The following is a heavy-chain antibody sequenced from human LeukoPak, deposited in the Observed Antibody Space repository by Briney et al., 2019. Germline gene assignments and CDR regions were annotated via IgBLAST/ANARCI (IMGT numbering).Heavy chain of an antibody. CDR2: IWYDGSNK. V-gene: IGHV3-30*19. J-gene: IGHJ4*02. Sequence: GRSLRLSCAASGFTFSSYGMHWVRQAPGKGLEWVAVIWYDGSNKYYADSVKGRFTISRDNSKNTLYLQMNSLRAEDTAVYYCAGDLIYDLYFDYWGQGTLVTVSS. D-gene: IGHD5/OR15-5a*01. CDR1: GFTFSSYG. CDR3: AGDLIYDLYFDY.